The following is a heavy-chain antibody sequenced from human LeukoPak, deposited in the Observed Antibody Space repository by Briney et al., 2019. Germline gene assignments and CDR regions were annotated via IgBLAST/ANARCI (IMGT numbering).Heavy chain of an antibody. CDR2: INHSGST. D-gene: IGHD3-3*01. J-gene: IGHJ4*02. Sequence: SETLSLTCAVYGGSFSGYYWSWIRQPPGKGLEWIGEINHSGSTNYNPSLKSRVTISVATSKNQFSLKLSSVTAADTAVYYCARGGGFWSGYPNHNFAYWGQGTLVTVSS. CDR1: GGSFSGYY. CDR3: ARGGGFWSGYPNHNFAY. V-gene: IGHV4-34*01.